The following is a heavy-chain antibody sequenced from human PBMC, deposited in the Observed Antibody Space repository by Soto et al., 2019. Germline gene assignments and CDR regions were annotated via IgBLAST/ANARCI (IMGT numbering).Heavy chain of an antibody. D-gene: IGHD6-13*01. Sequence: ASVKVSCKASGYAFTGYYMHWVRQAPGQGLEWMGWINPNSGGTNYAQKFQGWVTMTRDTSISTAYMELSRLRSDDTAVYYCARAEYSSSWYRKYYYYGMDVWGQGTTVTVSS. V-gene: IGHV1-2*04. CDR2: INPNSGGT. CDR3: ARAEYSSSWYRKYYYYGMDV. J-gene: IGHJ6*02. CDR1: GYAFTGYY.